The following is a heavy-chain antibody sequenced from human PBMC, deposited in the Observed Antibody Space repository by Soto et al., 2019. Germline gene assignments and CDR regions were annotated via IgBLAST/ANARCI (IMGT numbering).Heavy chain of an antibody. V-gene: IGHV3-49*03. CDR2: IRSKAYGGTT. CDR3: TRGYYDFWSGYYTYY. CDR1: GFTFGDYA. D-gene: IGHD3-3*01. Sequence: GGSLRLSCTASGFTFGDYAMSWFRQAPGKGLEWVGFIRSKAYGGTTEYAASVKGRFTISRDDSKSIAYLQMNSLKTEDTAVYYCTRGYYDFWSGYYTYYWGQGTLVTVSS. J-gene: IGHJ4*02.